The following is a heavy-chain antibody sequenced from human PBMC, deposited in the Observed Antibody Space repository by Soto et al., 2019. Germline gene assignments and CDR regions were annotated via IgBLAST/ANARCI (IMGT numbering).Heavy chain of an antibody. D-gene: IGHD3-16*01. J-gene: IGHJ4*02. Sequence: ESLKISCQGSGYSFTSNWIGWVRQMPGKGLEWMGIINPADSDIKYSPSFQGQVTISADKSIGTAYLQWSSLKASDTAMYCCARHQRDDASRKIDCWGQGTLVTVSS. V-gene: IGHV5-51*01. CDR1: GYSFTSNW. CDR2: INPADSDI. CDR3: ARHQRDDASRKIDC.